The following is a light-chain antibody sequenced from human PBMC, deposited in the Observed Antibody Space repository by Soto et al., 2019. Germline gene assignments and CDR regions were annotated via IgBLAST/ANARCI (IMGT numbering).Light chain of an antibody. CDR2: DAS. J-gene: IGKJ2*01. Sequence: EIVLTQSPATLSLSPGERATLSCRASQSVSNYLAWYQQKPGQAPRLLIYDASNRATGIPARFSGSGSGTDVTLTISSLEPEAFAVYYCQQRSNWYTFGQGTKLEIK. CDR3: QQRSNWYT. CDR1: QSVSNY. V-gene: IGKV3-11*01.